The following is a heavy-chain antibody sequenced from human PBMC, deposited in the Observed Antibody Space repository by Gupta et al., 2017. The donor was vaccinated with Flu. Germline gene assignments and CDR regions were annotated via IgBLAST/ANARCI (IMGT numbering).Heavy chain of an antibody. CDR1: GFTFSSYG. J-gene: IGHJ6*02. V-gene: IGHV3-33*06. Sequence: QVQLVESGGGVVQTGRSLRLCCAASGFTFSSYGMHWVRQAPGKGLEWVAVIWYDGSNKYDADSVKCRFTISRDGSKNTVYLQMNSLRAEDTAMYYCAKDRVCGAPGYYYGMDVWGQGTTVTVSS. D-gene: IGHD3-3*01. CDR2: IWYDGSNK. CDR3: AKDRVCGAPGYYYGMDV.